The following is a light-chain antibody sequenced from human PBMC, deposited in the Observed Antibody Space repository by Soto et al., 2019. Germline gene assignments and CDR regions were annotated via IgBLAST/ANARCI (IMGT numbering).Light chain of an antibody. CDR2: DAS. CDR1: QSVSSY. CDR3: QQRSEWPPA. J-gene: IGKJ1*01. Sequence: IVLTQSPDTLSLSPGERATLSCRASQSVSSYLAWYQQKPGQAPRLLISDASNRATGIPARFSGRGSGTDFTLTISSLEPEDFAVYYCQQRSEWPPAFGQGTKVEVK. V-gene: IGKV3-11*01.